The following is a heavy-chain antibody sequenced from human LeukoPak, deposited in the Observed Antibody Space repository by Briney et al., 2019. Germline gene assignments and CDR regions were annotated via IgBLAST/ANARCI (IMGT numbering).Heavy chain of an antibody. V-gene: IGHV4-4*07. CDR2: IYYSGST. D-gene: IGHD3-22*01. CDR3: ARANYYYDSSGGDLDV. J-gene: IGHJ6*02. Sequence: SETLSLTCTVSGGSISSYYWSWIRQPAGKGLEWIGSIYYSGSTYYNPSLKSRVTISVDTSKNQFSLKLSSVTAADTAVYYCARANYYYDSSGGDLDVWGQGTTVTVSS. CDR1: GGSISSYY.